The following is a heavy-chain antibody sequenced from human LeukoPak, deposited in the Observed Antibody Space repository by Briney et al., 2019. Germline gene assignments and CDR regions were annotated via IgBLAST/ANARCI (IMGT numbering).Heavy chain of an antibody. CDR1: GGSISGWS. V-gene: IGHV4-59*01. Sequence: PSGTLSLTCTVSGGSISGWSWSWIRQPPGKGLEWIGYIYDNGNTNYNPSLKSRVTMSVDTSKNQFSMKLSSVTAADTATYYCARETRLTGFFGGLGFNYWGQGTLVTVSS. CDR3: ARETRLTGFFGGLGFNY. D-gene: IGHD3-16*01. J-gene: IGHJ4*02. CDR2: IYDNGNT.